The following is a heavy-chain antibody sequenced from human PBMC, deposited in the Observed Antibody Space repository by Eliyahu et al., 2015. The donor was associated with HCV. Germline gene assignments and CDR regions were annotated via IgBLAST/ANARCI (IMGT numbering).Heavy chain of an antibody. Sequence: EVQLVESGGALVQPGRSLRFSCASSGFTFDDYAMHWVRQAPGKGLEWVSGISWNSGIIGYADSVKGRFTISRDNAKNSLFMQMNSLRPEDTALYYCAKDLNGQGDHYYGMDVWGQGTTVTVSS. J-gene: IGHJ6*02. D-gene: IGHD1-26*01. CDR1: GFTFDDYA. CDR2: ISWNSGII. CDR3: AKDLNGQGDHYYGMDV. V-gene: IGHV3-9*01.